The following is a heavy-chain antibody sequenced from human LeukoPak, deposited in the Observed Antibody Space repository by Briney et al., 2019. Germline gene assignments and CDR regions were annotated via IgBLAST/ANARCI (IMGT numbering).Heavy chain of an antibody. Sequence: PGGSLRLSCAASGFTFSSYAMHWVRQAPGKGLEWVAVISYDGSNKYYADSVKGRFTISRDNSKNTLYLQMNSLRAEDTAVYYCARSHGGFGELFNWFDPWGQGTLVTVSS. CDR3: ARSHGGFGELFNWFDP. CDR1: GFTFSSYA. CDR2: ISYDGSNK. J-gene: IGHJ5*02. D-gene: IGHD3-10*01. V-gene: IGHV3-30-3*01.